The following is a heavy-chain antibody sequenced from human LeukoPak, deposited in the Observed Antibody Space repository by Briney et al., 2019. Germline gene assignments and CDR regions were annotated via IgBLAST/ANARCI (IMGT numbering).Heavy chain of an antibody. V-gene: IGHV3-11*04. CDR2: ISSSGSTI. CDR3: ARDQDTAMVLFDY. J-gene: IGHJ4*02. CDR1: GFTFSDYY. D-gene: IGHD5-18*01. Sequence: GGSLRLSCAASGFTFSDYYMSWIRQAPGKGLEWVSYISSSGSTIYYADSAKGRFTISRDNAKNSLYLQMNSLRAEDTAVYYCARDQDTAMVLFDYWGQGTLVTVSS.